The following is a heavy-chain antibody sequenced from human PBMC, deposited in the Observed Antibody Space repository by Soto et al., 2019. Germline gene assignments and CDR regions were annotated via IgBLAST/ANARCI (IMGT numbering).Heavy chain of an antibody. J-gene: IGHJ6*04. Sequence: ASVKVSCKASGYTFTDYYMHWVRQAPGQGLEWMGWINPNSGGTNYAQKFQGRVTMTRVTSISTAYMELSSLRSDDTALYYCAKDQNTVVVPGATGGMNVWGKGTTVTAYS. CDR2: INPNSGGT. CDR1: GYTFTDYY. V-gene: IGHV1-2*02. D-gene: IGHD2-2*01. CDR3: AKDQNTVVVPGATGGMNV.